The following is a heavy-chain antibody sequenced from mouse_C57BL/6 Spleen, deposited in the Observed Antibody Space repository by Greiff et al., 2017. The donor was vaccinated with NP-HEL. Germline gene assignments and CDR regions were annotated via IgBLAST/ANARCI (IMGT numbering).Heavy chain of an antibody. CDR3: ARDRRGRDY. V-gene: IGHV1-55*01. D-gene: IGHD3-3*01. Sequence: QVHVKQPGAELVKPGASVKMSCKASGYTFTSYWITWVKQRPGQGLEWIGDIYPGSGSTNYNEKFKSKATLTVDTSSSTAYMQLSSLTSEDSAVYYCARDRRGRDYWGQGTTLTVSS. CDR1: GYTFTSYW. CDR2: IYPGSGST. J-gene: IGHJ2*01.